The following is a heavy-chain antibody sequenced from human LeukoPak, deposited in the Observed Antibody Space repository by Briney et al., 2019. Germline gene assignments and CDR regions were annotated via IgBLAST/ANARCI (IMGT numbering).Heavy chain of an antibody. CDR2: IRYDGSKT. D-gene: IGHD3-3*01. Sequence: GGSLRLSCAASGFTFSSYGMNWVRRAPGKGLEWVAFIRYDGSKTYYADSVKGRFTISRDNSNNTLYLQMDSLKPEDTAVYYCAKPEGVYDFWTGYYTGPFDYWGQGTLVTVSS. J-gene: IGHJ4*02. V-gene: IGHV3-30*02. CDR1: GFTFSSYG. CDR3: AKPEGVYDFWTGYYTGPFDY.